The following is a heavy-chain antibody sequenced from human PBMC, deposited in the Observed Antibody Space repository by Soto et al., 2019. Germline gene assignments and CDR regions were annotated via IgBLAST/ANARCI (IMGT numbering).Heavy chain of an antibody. CDR1: GYSFTSYG. D-gene: IGHD5-12*01. V-gene: IGHV1-18*01. CDR3: ARDVARDRQYSASDSGLDY. J-gene: IGHJ4*02. CDR2: SSDYNGYT. Sequence: QVHLEQSGAEVKKPGASVKVSCKASGYSFTSYGFTWVRQDPGQALEWVGWSSDYNGYTNYAQKLQGRVTMTTDTSTTTAYMELRGLTSDDTAVYYCARDVARDRQYSASDSGLDYWGQGTLVTVSS.